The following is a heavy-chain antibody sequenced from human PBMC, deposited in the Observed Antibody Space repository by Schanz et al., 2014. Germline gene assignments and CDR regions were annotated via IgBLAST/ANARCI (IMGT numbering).Heavy chain of an antibody. CDR1: GFSFSDYG. D-gene: IGHD1-26*01. CDR2: IRYDGSNK. CDR3: AKDYSGSYYAY. J-gene: IGHJ4*02. Sequence: QVQLVESGGGMVQPGRSLRLSCAGSGFSFSDYGMHWVRQAPGRGLEWVAFIRYDGSNKYYADSVKGRFTISRDNSKNTLYLQMNSLRAEDTAVYYCAKDYSGSYYAYWGQGTLVTVSS. V-gene: IGHV3-30*02.